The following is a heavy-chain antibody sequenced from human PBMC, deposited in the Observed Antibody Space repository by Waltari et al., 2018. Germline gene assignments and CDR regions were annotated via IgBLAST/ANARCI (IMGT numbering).Heavy chain of an antibody. D-gene: IGHD5-18*01. CDR2: IRYDGSNK. CDR3: AKDNTAVGPANWFDP. Sequence: QVQLVESGGGVVQPGGSLRLSCAESGFTFSSYGMHWVRQAPGKGLEWVAFIRYDGSNKYYADAVKGRFTISRDNSKNTLYLQMNSLRAEDTAVYYCAKDNTAVGPANWFDPWGQGTLVTVSS. CDR1: GFTFSSYG. J-gene: IGHJ5*02. V-gene: IGHV3-30*02.